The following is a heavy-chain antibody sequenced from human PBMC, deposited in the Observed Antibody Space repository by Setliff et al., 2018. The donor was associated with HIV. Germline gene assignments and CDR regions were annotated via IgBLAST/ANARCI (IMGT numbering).Heavy chain of an antibody. J-gene: IGHJ4*02. V-gene: IGHV4-39*07. CDR2: IYTSGST. D-gene: IGHD2-21*02. Sequence: PSETLSLTCTVSGCSIGNSRYYWSWVRQPPGKGLEWIGHIYTSGSTNYNPSLKSRVTISVDTSKNQFSLKLSSVTAADTAVYYCARGIQHVVVVTAVRYFDSWGQGTLVTVSS. CDR1: GCSIGNSRYY. CDR3: ARGIQHVVVVTAVRYFDS.